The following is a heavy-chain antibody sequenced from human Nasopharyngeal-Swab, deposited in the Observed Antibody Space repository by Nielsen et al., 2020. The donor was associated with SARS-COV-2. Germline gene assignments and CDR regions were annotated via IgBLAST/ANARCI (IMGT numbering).Heavy chain of an antibody. CDR3: ARLDVSAAGRDY. V-gene: IGHV4-39*01. D-gene: IGHD6-13*01. Sequence: WIRQPPGKGLEWIGSIYYSGSTYYNPSLKSRVTISVDTSKNQFSLKLSSVTAADTAVNYCARLDVSAAGRDYWGQGTLVTVSS. J-gene: IGHJ4*02. CDR2: IYYSGST.